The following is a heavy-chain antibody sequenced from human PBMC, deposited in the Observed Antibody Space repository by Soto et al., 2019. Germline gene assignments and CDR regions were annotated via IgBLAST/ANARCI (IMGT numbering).Heavy chain of an antibody. CDR2: IYSGGST. J-gene: IGHJ4*02. Sequence: PGGSLRLSCAASGFTVSSNYMSWVSQAPGKGLEWVSVIYSGGSTYYADSVKGRFTISRDNSKNTLYLQMNSLRAEDTAVYYCARNYYDSGGGFDYWGQGTLVTVSS. V-gene: IGHV3-53*01. CDR1: GFTVSSNY. CDR3: ARNYYDSGGGFDY. D-gene: IGHD3-22*01.